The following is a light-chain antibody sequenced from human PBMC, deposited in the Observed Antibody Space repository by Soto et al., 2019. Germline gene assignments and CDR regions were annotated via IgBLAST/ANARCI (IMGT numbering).Light chain of an antibody. Sequence: EIVLTQSPATLSLSPGERATLSCRASQSVSSYLAWYQQKPGQAPRLLIYYASNRATGIPARFSGSGSGTDFTLTISSLEPEDFAVYYCQQRSNWPRTFGQGTKVDI. CDR2: YAS. V-gene: IGKV3-11*01. CDR3: QQRSNWPRT. J-gene: IGKJ1*01. CDR1: QSVSSY.